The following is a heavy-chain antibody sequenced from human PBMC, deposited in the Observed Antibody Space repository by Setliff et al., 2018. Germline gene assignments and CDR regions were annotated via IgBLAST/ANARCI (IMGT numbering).Heavy chain of an antibody. CDR3: ASLGMTTMMDWYFDL. V-gene: IGHV1-8*03. Sequence: ASVKVSCKASGYTFTSYDINWVRQATGQGLEWMGWMNPNSGNTGYAQKFQGRVTITRNTSISTAYMELSSLRSEDTAVYYCASLGMTTMMDWYFDLWGRDTLVTVSS. CDR1: GYTFTSYD. CDR2: MNPNSGNT. D-gene: IGHD4-4*01. J-gene: IGHJ2*01.